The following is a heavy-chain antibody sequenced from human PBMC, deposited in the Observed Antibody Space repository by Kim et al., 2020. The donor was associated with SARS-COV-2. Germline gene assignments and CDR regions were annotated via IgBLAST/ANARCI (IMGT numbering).Heavy chain of an antibody. D-gene: IGHD2-2*01. CDR2: INAGNGNT. V-gene: IGHV1-3*01. CDR1: GYTFTSYA. Sequence: ASVKVSCKASGYTFTSYAMHWVRQAPGQRLEWMGWINAGNGNTKYSRKFQGRVTITRDTSASTAYMELSSLRSEDTAVYYCARGYCSSTSCYGIDYWGQGTLVTVSS. J-gene: IGHJ4*02. CDR3: ARGYCSSTSCYGIDY.